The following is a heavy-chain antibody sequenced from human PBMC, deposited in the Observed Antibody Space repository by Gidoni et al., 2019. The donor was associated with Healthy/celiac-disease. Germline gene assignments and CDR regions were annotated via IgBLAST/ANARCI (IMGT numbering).Heavy chain of an antibody. CDR2: IYYSGST. V-gene: IGHV4-31*03. CDR3: ARGVVGSYQPLDY. CDR1: CRSIRSGGYY. J-gene: IGHJ4*02. Sequence: QVQLQESGPGLVKPSQTLSLTCPVACRSIRSGGYYWSWIRQHPGKGLEWIGYIYYSGSTYYNPSLKSRVTISVDTSKNQFSLKLSSVTAADTAVYYCARGVVGSYQPLDYWGQGTLVTVSS. D-gene: IGHD3-10*01.